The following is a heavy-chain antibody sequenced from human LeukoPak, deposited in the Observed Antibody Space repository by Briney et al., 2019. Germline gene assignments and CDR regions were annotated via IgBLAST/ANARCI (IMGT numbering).Heavy chain of an antibody. CDR3: ARGVSYYNGSGSYFTLDY. V-gene: IGHV1-2*02. Sequence: ASVKVSCKASGYTFTGYYMHWVRQAPGQGLEWMGWINPNSGGTNYAQKFQGRVTMTRDTSISTAYMELSRLRSDDTAVYYCARGVSYYNGSGSYFTLDYWGQGTLVTVSS. D-gene: IGHD3-10*01. CDR1: GYTFTGYY. CDR2: INPNSGGT. J-gene: IGHJ4*02.